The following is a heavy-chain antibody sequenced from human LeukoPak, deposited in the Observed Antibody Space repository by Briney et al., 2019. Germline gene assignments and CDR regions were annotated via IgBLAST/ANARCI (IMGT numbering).Heavy chain of an antibody. D-gene: IGHD2-2*01. J-gene: IGHJ4*02. CDR2: ISSSSSYI. CDR3: AGYAGAPSTFDY. Sequence: GGSLRLSCAASGFTFSSYSMNWVRQAPGKGLEWVSSISSSSSYIYYADSVKGRFTISRDNAKNSLYLQMHSLRAEDTAVYYCAGYAGAPSTFDYWGQGTLVTASS. V-gene: IGHV3-21*01. CDR1: GFTFSSYS.